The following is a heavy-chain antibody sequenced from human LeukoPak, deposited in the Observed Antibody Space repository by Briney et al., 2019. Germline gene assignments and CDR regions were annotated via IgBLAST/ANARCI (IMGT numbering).Heavy chain of an antibody. Sequence: SETLSLTCTVSGGSISSGSYYWSWIRQPAGKGLEWIGRIYTSGSTNYNPSLKSRVTISVDTSKNQFSLKLSSVTAADTAVYYCARARIAAAGPFDYWGQGTLVTVSS. J-gene: IGHJ4*02. CDR3: ARARIAAAGPFDY. CDR1: GGSISSGSYY. D-gene: IGHD6-13*01. CDR2: IYTSGST. V-gene: IGHV4-61*02.